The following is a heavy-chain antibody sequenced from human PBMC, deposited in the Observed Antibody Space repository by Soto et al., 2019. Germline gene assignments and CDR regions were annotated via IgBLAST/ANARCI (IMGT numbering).Heavy chain of an antibody. J-gene: IGHJ6*02. CDR3: AGPPALTRIYYSCGMAV. D-gene: IGHD1-1*01. CDR2: IIPICGTA. CDR1: GGTVSSYA. V-gene: IGHV1-69*14. Sequence: QVQLVQSGAEVKKPGSSVKVSCKAAGGTVSSYAISWVRQAPGQGLEWMGGIIPICGTANYAQKFQGRVTITADKFTSTVYMELSSLSSEDSAVYYWAGPPALTRIYYSCGMAVWGQGTTVTVAS.